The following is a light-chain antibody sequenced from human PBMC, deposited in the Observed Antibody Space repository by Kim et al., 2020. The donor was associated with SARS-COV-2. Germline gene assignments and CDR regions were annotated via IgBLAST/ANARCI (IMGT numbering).Light chain of an antibody. Sequence: ACVGDRVTITCRASQGISNYLAWFQQKPGKAPKRLSYAASNLQSGVPSRFSGSGSGTEFTLTINSLQPADFATYYCLQHRSYPYTFGQGTKLEI. CDR2: AAS. CDR1: QGISNY. CDR3: LQHRSYPYT. J-gene: IGKJ2*01. V-gene: IGKV1-17*03.